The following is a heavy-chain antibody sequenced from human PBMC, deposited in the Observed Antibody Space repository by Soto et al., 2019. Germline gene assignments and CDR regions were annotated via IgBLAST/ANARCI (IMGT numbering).Heavy chain of an antibody. D-gene: IGHD3-10*01. CDR2: IFSGGST. J-gene: IGHJ6*02. Sequence: GGSLRLSCAASGFTVSSNYMSWVRQAPGKGLEWVSVIFSGGSTYYADSVKGRFTISRDNSKNTLCLQMNSLRAEDTAVYYCARDMVRAMDFWGQGTTVTVSS. V-gene: IGHV3-66*01. CDR1: GFTVSSNY. CDR3: ARDMVRAMDF.